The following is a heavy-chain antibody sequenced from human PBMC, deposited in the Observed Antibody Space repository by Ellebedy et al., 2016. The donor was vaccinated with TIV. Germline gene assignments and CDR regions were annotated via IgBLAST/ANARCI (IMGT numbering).Heavy chain of an antibody. Sequence: GGSLRLSCAASGFSFRSYWMTWVRQAPGKGLEWVDNINQDSTKPFYVDSVEGRFTISRDNAKNSLFLQMNSLGVEDTAIYYCATDGSYGDYLSPAHASVMWGQGTLVSVSS. J-gene: IGHJ3*02. D-gene: IGHD4-17*01. CDR1: GFSFRSYW. CDR3: ATDGSYGDYLSPAHASVM. CDR2: INQDSTKP. V-gene: IGHV3-7*01.